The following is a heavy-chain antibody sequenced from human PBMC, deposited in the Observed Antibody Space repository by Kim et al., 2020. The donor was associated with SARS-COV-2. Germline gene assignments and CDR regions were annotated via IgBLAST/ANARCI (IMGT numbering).Heavy chain of an antibody. CDR3: ARAGIQLWSTHWYFDL. CDR2: IIPIFGTA. V-gene: IGHV1-69*13. D-gene: IGHD5-18*01. CDR1: GGTFSSYA. J-gene: IGHJ2*01. Sequence: SVKVSCKASGGTFSSYAISWVRQAPGQGLEWMGGIIPIFGTANYAQKFQGRDTITADESTSTAYVELSSLRSEDTAVYYCARAGIQLWSTHWYFDLWGRGTLVTVSS.